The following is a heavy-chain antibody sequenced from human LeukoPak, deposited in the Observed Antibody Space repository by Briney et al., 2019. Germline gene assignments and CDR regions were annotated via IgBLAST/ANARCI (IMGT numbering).Heavy chain of an antibody. CDR2: VKQDGSEK. D-gene: IGHD2-15*01. Sequence: PAGGSLRLSCAASGFTFSSYWMSWVRQAPGKGLEWVANVKQDGSEKYYVDSVKGRFTISRDNAKNSLYLQMNSLRAEDTAVYYCAKAPVTTCSGAYCYPFDYWSQGTLVTVSS. CDR3: AKAPVTTCSGAYCYPFDY. J-gene: IGHJ4*02. CDR1: GFTFSSYW. V-gene: IGHV3-7*03.